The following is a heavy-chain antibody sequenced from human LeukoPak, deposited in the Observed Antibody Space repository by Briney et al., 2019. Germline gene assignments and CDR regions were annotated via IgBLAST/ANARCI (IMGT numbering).Heavy chain of an antibody. D-gene: IGHD5-12*01. CDR3: AKSNGYGLIDY. V-gene: IGHV4-39*01. CDR1: GGSISISSYY. Sequence: PSETLSLTCTVSGGSISISSYYWGWIRQPPGKGLEWIGTIYYSGSTYYNPSLKSRLSISVDTSKNQFSLKLSSVTAADTAMYYCAKSNGYGLIDYWGQGTLVSVSS. CDR2: IYYSGST. J-gene: IGHJ4*02.